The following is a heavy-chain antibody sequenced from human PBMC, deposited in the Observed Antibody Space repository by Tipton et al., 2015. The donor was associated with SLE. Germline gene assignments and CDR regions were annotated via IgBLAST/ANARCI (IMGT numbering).Heavy chain of an antibody. D-gene: IGHD6-13*01. V-gene: IGHV1-69*02. CDR3: ARARGPGIAAAGLFDY. J-gene: IGHJ4*02. CDR2: IIPILGIA. Sequence: QSGAEVKKPGSSVKVSCKASGGTFSSYTISWVRQASGQGLEWMGRIIPILGIANYAQKFQGRVTITADKSTSTAYMELSSLRSEDTAVYYCARARGPGIAAAGLFDYWGQGTLVTVSS. CDR1: GGTFSSYT.